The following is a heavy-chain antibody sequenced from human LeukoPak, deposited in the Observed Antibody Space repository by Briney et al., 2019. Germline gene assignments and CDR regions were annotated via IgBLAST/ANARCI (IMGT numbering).Heavy chain of an antibody. Sequence: GGSLRLSCAASGFTFSSYAMSWVRQAPGKGLEWVSAISGSGGSTYYADSVKGRFTISRDNSKNTLYLQMSSLRAEDTAVHYCATARGITIFGVVIPNDYWGQGTLVTVSS. J-gene: IGHJ4*02. V-gene: IGHV3-23*01. CDR3: ATARGITIFGVVIPNDY. CDR2: ISGSGGST. CDR1: GFTFSSYA. D-gene: IGHD3-3*01.